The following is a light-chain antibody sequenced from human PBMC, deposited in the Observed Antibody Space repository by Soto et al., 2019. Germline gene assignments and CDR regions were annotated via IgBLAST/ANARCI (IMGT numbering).Light chain of an antibody. CDR1: SGHSSYA. CDR3: QTWGTGILV. V-gene: IGLV4-69*01. CDR2: LNSDGSH. Sequence: QSVLTQSPSASASLGASVKLTCALSSGHSSYAIAWHQQQPEKGPRALMKLNSDGSHTRGDGIPDRFSGSSSGAARYLTISSLQSEDEADYYCQTWGTGILVFGGGTKLTVL. J-gene: IGLJ3*02.